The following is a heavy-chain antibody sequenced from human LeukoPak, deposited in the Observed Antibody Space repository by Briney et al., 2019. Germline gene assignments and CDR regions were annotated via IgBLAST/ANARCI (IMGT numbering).Heavy chain of an antibody. D-gene: IGHD5-18*01. CDR1: GGSITNYY. Sequence: SETLSLTCTVSGGSITNYYWGWIRQTPGKGLEWIGVLSHSGSTNYNPSLKSRVTISADTSKNQFSLRLSSVTAADTAVYFCARTPDTDWFDPWGRGTLVTVSS. J-gene: IGHJ5*02. CDR3: ARTPDTDWFDP. CDR2: LSHSGST. V-gene: IGHV4-59*01.